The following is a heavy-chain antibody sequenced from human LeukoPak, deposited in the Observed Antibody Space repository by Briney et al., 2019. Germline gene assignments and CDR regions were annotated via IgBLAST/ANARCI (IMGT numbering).Heavy chain of an antibody. V-gene: IGHV4-34*01. CDR2: INHSGST. CDR3: ARGPASGSDFAWFDP. Sequence: SETLSLTCAVHGGSLSNYYWSWIRQPPGKGLEWIGEINHSGSTKFNPSLKSRVTILVDMSRSQFSLQLNSVTAADTAVYYCARGPASGSDFAWFDPWGQGTLVTVSS. CDR1: GGSLSNYY. D-gene: IGHD3-10*01. J-gene: IGHJ5*02.